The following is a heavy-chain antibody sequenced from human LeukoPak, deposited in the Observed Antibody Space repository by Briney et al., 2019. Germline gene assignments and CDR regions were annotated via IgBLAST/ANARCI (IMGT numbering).Heavy chain of an antibody. V-gene: IGHV4-59*01. CDR1: GGSISSYY. CDR3: ARVGYSSSSGAFDI. J-gene: IGHJ3*02. D-gene: IGHD6-6*01. Sequence: PSETLSLTCTVSGGSISSYYWSWIRQPPGKGLEWIGYIYYSGSTNYNPSLKGRVTISVDTSKNQFSLKLSSVTAADTAVYYCARVGYSSSSGAFDIWGQGTMVTVSS. CDR2: IYYSGST.